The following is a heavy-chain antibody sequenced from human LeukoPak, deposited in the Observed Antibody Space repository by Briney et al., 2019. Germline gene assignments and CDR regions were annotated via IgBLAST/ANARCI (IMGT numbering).Heavy chain of an antibody. CDR1: GYTFTGYY. V-gene: IGHV1-2*02. CDR3: ARDPHSSGIGDY. Sequence: ASVKVSCKASGYTFTGYYMHWVRQASGQGLEWMGWINPNSGGTNYAQKFQGRVTMTRDTSISTAYMELSRLRSDDTAVYYCARDPHSSGIGDYWGQGTLVTVSS. J-gene: IGHJ4*02. D-gene: IGHD3-10*01. CDR2: INPNSGGT.